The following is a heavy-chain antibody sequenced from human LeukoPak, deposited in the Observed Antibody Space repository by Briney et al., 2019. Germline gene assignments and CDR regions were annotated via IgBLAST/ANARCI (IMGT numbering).Heavy chain of an antibody. J-gene: IGHJ4*02. Sequence: GGSLRLSCAASGFTVSSNYMSWVRQAPGKGLEWVSVICSGGSTYYADSVKGRFTISSDNSKNTLYLQTTCLRAENTAMYFCAKGDYDILPWGQGTLVTVSS. D-gene: IGHD3-9*01. V-gene: IGHV3-66*01. CDR1: GFTVSSNY. CDR3: AKGDYDILP. CDR2: ICSGGST.